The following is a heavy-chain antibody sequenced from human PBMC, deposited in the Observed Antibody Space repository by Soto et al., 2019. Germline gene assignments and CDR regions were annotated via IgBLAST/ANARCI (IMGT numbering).Heavy chain of an antibody. Sequence: PSETLSLTCAVSGGSISSGGYSWSWIRQPPGKGLEWIGYIYHSGSTYYNPSLKSRVTISVDRSKNQFSLKLSSVTAADTAVYYCARRYGGNFDYWGQGNLVTVSS. CDR1: GGSISSGGYS. J-gene: IGHJ4*02. CDR3: ARRYGGNFDY. D-gene: IGHD1-26*01. V-gene: IGHV4-30-2*02. CDR2: IYHSGST.